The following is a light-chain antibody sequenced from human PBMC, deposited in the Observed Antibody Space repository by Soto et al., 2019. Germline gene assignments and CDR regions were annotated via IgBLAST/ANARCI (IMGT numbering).Light chain of an antibody. J-gene: IGKJ1*01. CDR2: EAS. V-gene: IGKV1-5*03. CDR1: ESIGRW. Sequence: DIQMTQSPSTLSASVGDIVTITCRASESIGRWLAWYQQKPGKASKLLIYEASSLEGGVPSRFSGRESGTEFALTISRLQPADFATYYYQQYRSYSWTFGQGTKVEI. CDR3: QQYRSYSWT.